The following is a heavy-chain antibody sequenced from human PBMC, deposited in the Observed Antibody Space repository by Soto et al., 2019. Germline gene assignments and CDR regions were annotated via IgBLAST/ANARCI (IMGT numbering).Heavy chain of an antibody. CDR2: IYPGDSDT. D-gene: IGHD1-7*01. CDR1: GYSFTNYW. J-gene: IGHJ5*02. V-gene: IGHV5-51*01. Sequence: HGESLKISCKGSGYSFTNYWIGWVRQMPGKGLEWMGIIYPGDSDTRYSPSFQGQVTISADKSISTAYLQWSSLKASDTAMYYCARVTHSAGTTAGYWFDPWGQGTLVTVSS. CDR3: ARVTHSAGTTAGYWFDP.